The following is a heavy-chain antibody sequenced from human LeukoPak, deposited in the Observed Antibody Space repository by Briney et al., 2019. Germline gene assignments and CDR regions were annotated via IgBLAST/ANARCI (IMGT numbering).Heavy chain of an antibody. CDR1: GLTFSSYG. V-gene: IGHV3-30*18. D-gene: IGHD1-26*01. Sequence: GGSLRLSCAASGLTFSSYGMHWVRQAPGKGLEWVAVISYDGSNKYYADSVKGRFTISRDNSKNTLYLQMNSLRAEDTAVYYCAKYPSGSYLHWGQGTLVTVSS. CDR3: AKYPSGSYLH. J-gene: IGHJ4*02. CDR2: ISYDGSNK.